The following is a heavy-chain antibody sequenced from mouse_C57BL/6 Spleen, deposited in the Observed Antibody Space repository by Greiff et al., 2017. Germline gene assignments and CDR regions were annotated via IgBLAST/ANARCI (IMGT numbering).Heavy chain of an antibody. CDR2: IDPEDGET. CDR3: ARSYDGYYGTMDY. CDR1: GFNIKDYY. Sequence: DVHLVESGAELVKPGASVKLSCTASGFNIKDYYMHWVKQRTEQGLEWIGRIDPEDGETKYAPKFQGKATITADTSSNTAYLQLSSLTSEDTAVYYCARSYDGYYGTMDYWGQGPSVTVSS. V-gene: IGHV14-2*01. D-gene: IGHD2-3*01. J-gene: IGHJ4*01.